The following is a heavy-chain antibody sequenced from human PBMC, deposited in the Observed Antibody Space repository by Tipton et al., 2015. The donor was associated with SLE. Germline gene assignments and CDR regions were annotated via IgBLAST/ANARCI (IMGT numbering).Heavy chain of an antibody. CDR2: INHSGRT. V-gene: IGHV4-34*01. Sequence: LSLTCAVYGGSFSGYYWSWIRQPPGRGLEWIGEINHSGRTNYKSSLKSRVTISVDTSKNQFSLKLSSVTAADTAVYYCARGIGAFDIWGQGTMVTVSS. CDR3: ARGIGAFDI. J-gene: IGHJ3*02. CDR1: GGSFSGYY.